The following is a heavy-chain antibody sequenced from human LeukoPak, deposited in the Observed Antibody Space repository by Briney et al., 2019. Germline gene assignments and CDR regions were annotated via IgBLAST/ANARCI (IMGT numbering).Heavy chain of an antibody. CDR2: VHYSGST. CDR3: ARDGPKLDP. CDR1: GGSISSNSYY. Sequence: SETLSLTCTVSGGSISSNSYYWGWIRQPPGKGLEWIGSVHYSGSTYYNPSLKSRVTISVDTSKNQFSLKLSSVTAADTAVYYCARDGPKLDPWGQGTLVTVSS. V-gene: IGHV4-39*07. J-gene: IGHJ5*02.